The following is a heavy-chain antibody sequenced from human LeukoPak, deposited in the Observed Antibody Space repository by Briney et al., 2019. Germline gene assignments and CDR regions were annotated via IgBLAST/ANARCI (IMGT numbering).Heavy chain of an antibody. D-gene: IGHD6-25*01. V-gene: IGHV4-31*11. CDR2: VSNSGTT. J-gene: IGHJ5*02. CDR1: GDSVTSGGYF. Sequence: PSQTLSLTCAVSGDSVTSGGYFWTWIRQHPGKGLEWIGYVSNSGTTSYNPSLTSRVSISLDTSNNHFSLRLGSVTAADTAVYYCARHSNSRFSSVNWFDPWGQGTLVTVSS. CDR3: ARHSNSRFSSVNWFDP.